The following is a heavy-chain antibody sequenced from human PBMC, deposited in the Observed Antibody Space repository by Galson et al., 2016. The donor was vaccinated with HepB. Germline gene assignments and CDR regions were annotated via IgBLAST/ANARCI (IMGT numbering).Heavy chain of an antibody. CDR2: ISGSGGST. D-gene: IGHD6-13*01. Sequence: SLRLSCAASGFTFSSYAMSWVRQAPGKGLEWVSAISGSGGSTYYADSVKGRFTISRDISRNTLYLQMNTLRAEETAVYFCAKIAASGLPFYYGGQGTPVTVSS. CDR1: GFTFSSYA. V-gene: IGHV3-23*01. CDR3: AKIAASGLPFYY. J-gene: IGHJ4*02.